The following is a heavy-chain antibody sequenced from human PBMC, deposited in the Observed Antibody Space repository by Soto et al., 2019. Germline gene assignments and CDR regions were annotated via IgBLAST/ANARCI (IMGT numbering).Heavy chain of an antibody. D-gene: IGHD3-3*01. J-gene: IGHJ5*02. CDR2: IYYSGSA. CDR1: GGAIRSYY. Sequence: SETLSLTGTVSGGAIRSYYWSWIRQPPGKGLEGSGDIYYSGSANYNPSLKSRVTISVDTSKNQFSLKLSSVTAADTAVYYCASGGGYYDFWSGYYPNWFDPGGQGTLVT. CDR3: ASGGGYYDFWSGYYPNWFDP. V-gene: IGHV4-59*01.